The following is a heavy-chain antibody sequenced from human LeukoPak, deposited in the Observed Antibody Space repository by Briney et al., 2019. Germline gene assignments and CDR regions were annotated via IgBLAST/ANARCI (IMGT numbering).Heavy chain of an antibody. CDR3: ARELRFLEWAKPFDP. Sequence: ASVKVSRKASGYTFTGYYMHWVRQAPGQGLEWMGWINPNSGGTNYAQKFQGRVTMTRDTSISTAYMELSRLRSDDTAVYYCARELRFLEWAKPFDPWGQGTLVTVSS. CDR1: GYTFTGYY. D-gene: IGHD3-3*01. V-gene: IGHV1-2*02. CDR2: INPNSGGT. J-gene: IGHJ5*02.